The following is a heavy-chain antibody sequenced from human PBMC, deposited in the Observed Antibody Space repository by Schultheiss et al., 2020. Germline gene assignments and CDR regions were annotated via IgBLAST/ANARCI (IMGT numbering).Heavy chain of an antibody. CDR1: GGSISSGGYY. J-gene: IGHJ6*02. CDR3: ARGLGPAVLYYYGMEV. CDR2: IYYSGST. D-gene: IGHD2-2*01. Sequence: SETLSLTCTVSGGSISSGGYYWSWIRQHPGKGLEWIGYIYYSGSTYYNPSLKSRVTISLDTSKNQFSLKLNSVTAADTAVYYCARGLGPAVLYYYGMEVWGQGTTVTVSS. V-gene: IGHV4-31*03.